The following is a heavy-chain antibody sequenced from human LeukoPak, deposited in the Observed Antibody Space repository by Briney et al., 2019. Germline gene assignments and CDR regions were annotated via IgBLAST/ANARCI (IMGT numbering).Heavy chain of an antibody. D-gene: IGHD2-21*01. V-gene: IGHV1-2*02. Sequence: GASVKVSCKASGYTFAGYFMHWVRQAPGQGLEWMGWINPNNGGTNYAQKFQGRVTMTGDTSISTAYMELSRPTSDDTAPYYCSRAHILVPAGVFAFWGQGTVVTVSS. CDR1: GYTFAGYF. CDR3: SRAHILVPAGVFAF. J-gene: IGHJ3*01. CDR2: INPNNGGT.